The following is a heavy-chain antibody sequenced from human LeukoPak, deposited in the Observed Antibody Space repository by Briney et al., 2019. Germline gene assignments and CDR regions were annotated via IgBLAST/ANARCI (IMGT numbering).Heavy chain of an antibody. J-gene: IGHJ4*02. CDR2: ISSSSSYI. D-gene: IGHD5-12*01. V-gene: IGHV3-21*01. CDR3: ARGPSGYHNT. CDR1: GFTFISYS. Sequence: GGSLRLSCAASGFTFISYSMNWVRQAPGKGLEWVSSISSSSSYIYYVDSVKGRFTISRDNSKNTLYLQMNSLRAEDTAVYYCARGPSGYHNTGGQGTLVTVSS.